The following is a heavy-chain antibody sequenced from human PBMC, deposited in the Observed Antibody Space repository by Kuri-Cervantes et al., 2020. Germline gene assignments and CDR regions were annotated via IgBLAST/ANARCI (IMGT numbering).Heavy chain of an antibody. Sequence: VKVSCKASGYTFTYYDMHWVRQAPGQGLEWMGIINPSGGSTTYAQKFQGRVTMTRDTSTSTIYMELSSLRSEDTAIYYCARAWRRSGSYPGGDWGQGTLVTVSS. CDR1: GYTFTYYD. J-gene: IGHJ4*02. CDR2: INPSGGST. V-gene: IGHV1-46*01. D-gene: IGHD3-10*01. CDR3: ARAWRRSGSYPGGD.